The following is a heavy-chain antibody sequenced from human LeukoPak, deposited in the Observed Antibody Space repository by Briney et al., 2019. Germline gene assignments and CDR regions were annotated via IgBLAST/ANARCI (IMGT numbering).Heavy chain of an antibody. CDR3: ARRGGYYYYYMDV. CDR1: GFTFSSYS. J-gene: IGHJ6*03. CDR2: ISSSSYI. V-gene: IGHV3-21*01. Sequence: GGSLRLSCAASGFTFSSYSMNWVRQAPGKGLEWVSSISSSSYIYYADSVKGRFTISRDNAKNSLYLQMNSLRAEDTAVYYCARRGGYYYYYMDVWGKGTTVTVSS. D-gene: IGHD3-10*01.